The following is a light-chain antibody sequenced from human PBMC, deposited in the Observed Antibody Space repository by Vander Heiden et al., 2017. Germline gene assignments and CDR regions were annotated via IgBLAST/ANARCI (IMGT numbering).Light chain of an antibody. J-gene: IGLJ1*01. Sequence: QSVLTQPPSASGTPGQRVTISCSGSSSNIGSNYVYWYQQLPGTAPNLLIYRNNQRPSGVPDRFSGSKSGTSASLAISGLRSEDEADYYCAAWDDSLSGLYVFGTGTKVNVL. CDR3: AAWDDSLSGLYV. CDR2: RNN. V-gene: IGLV1-47*01. CDR1: SSNIGSNY.